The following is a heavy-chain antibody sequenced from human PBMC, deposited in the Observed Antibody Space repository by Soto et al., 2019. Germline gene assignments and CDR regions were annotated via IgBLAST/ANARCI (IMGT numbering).Heavy chain of an antibody. CDR1: GFTFSSYW. J-gene: IGHJ5*02. D-gene: IGHD6-13*01. CDR2: INSDGSST. CDR3: AREWEAAAGHNWFDP. V-gene: IGHV3-74*01. Sequence: GSLRLSCAASGFTFSSYWMHWVRQAPGKGLVWVSRINSDGSSTSYADSVKGRFTISRDNAKNTLYLQMNSLRAEGTAVYYCAREWEAAAGHNWFDPWGQGTLVTVSS.